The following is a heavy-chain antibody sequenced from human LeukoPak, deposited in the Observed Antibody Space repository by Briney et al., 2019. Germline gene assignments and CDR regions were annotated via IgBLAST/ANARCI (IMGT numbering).Heavy chain of an antibody. J-gene: IGHJ4*02. Sequence: SETLSLTCTVSGGSISSFYWSWIRQPPGKGLEWVWYIYYSGSTNYNTALKSRVAISVDKSKNQFSLKLSSVTGADTAVYYCAGVDYGGKCEIKFDYWGQGTLVTVSS. CDR3: AGVDYGGKCEIKFDY. D-gene: IGHD4-23*01. CDR2: IYYSGST. CDR1: GGSISSFY. V-gene: IGHV4-59*01.